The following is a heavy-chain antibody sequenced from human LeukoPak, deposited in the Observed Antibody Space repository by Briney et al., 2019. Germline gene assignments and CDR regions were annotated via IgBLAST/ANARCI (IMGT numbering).Heavy chain of an antibody. CDR1: GFSFDDYG. V-gene: IGHV3-20*04. CDR2: INWNGDST. CDR3: ARDLRVVITGSFDS. Sequence: GGSLRLSCAASGFSFDDYGLTWVRQAPGKGLERVSGINWNGDSTDYADSVKGRFTISRDNAKNSLYLQMNSLRAEDTALYYCARDLRVVITGSFDSWGQGTLVTVSS. J-gene: IGHJ4*02. D-gene: IGHD3-22*01.